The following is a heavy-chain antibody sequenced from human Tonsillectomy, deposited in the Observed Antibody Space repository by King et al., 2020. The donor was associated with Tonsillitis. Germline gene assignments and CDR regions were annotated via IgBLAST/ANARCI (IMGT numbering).Heavy chain of an antibody. Sequence: QLQESGPGLVKPSETLSLTCTVSCGSISRYYWSWIRQPPGKGLEWIGYIYYSGSTNYNPSLKSRVTISVDTSKNQFSLKLSSVTAADTAVYYCARGRRATFEFDPWGQGTLVTVSS. CDR1: CGSISRYY. CDR2: IYYSGST. CDR3: ARGRRATFEFDP. V-gene: IGHV4-59*08. D-gene: IGHD3-16*01. J-gene: IGHJ5*02.